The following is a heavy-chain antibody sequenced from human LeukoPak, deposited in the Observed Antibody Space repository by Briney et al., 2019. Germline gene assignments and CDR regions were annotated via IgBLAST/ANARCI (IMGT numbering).Heavy chain of an antibody. D-gene: IGHD4-11*01. CDR3: ARVPSTVTDDFDY. CDR2: INHSGST. J-gene: IGHJ4*02. CDR1: GGSFSGYY. Sequence: PSETLSLTCAVYGGSFSGYYWSWIRQPPGKGLEWIGEINHSGSTNYNPSLKSRVTISVDTSKNQFSLKLSSVTAADTAVYYCARVPSTVTDDFDYWGQGTLVTVSS. V-gene: IGHV4-34*01.